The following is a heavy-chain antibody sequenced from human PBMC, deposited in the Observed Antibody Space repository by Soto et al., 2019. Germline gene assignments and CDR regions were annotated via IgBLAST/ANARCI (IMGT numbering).Heavy chain of an antibody. Sequence: SETLSLTCTVSGGSISSSSYYWGWIRRPPGKGLEWIGSIYYSGSTYYNPSLKSRVTISVDTSKNQFSLKLSSVTAADTAVYYCARHYRSHITIFGVVILNWFDPWGQGTLVTVS. D-gene: IGHD3-3*01. CDR3: ARHYRSHITIFGVVILNWFDP. J-gene: IGHJ5*02. V-gene: IGHV4-39*01. CDR2: IYYSGST. CDR1: GGSISSSSYY.